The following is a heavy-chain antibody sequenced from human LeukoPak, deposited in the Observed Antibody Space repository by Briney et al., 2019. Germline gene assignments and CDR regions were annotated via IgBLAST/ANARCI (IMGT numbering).Heavy chain of an antibody. V-gene: IGHV1-8*01. CDR3: ARGRADGYGMDV. CDR2: MNPNSGNT. J-gene: IGHJ6*02. CDR1: GYTFTSYD. Sequence: ASVKVSCKASGYTFTSYDINWVRQATGQGLEWMGWMNPNSGNTGYAQKFQGRVTMTRNTSISTAYMELSSLRSEDTAVYYCARGRADGYGMDVWGQGTTVTVSS.